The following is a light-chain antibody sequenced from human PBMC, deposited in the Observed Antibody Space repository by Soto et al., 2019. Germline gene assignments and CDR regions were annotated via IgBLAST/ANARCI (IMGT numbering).Light chain of an antibody. J-gene: IGKJ1*01. V-gene: IGKV1-9*01. CDR2: AAS. Sequence: DIQLTQSPSFLSASVGDRVTITCRASQGISSYLAWYQQKPGKAPKLLIYAASTLQSGVPSRFSGSGSGTEFTLTISSLQPEDCATYHCQQLNSYPPWTFGQGTKVEIK. CDR1: QGISSY. CDR3: QQLNSYPPWT.